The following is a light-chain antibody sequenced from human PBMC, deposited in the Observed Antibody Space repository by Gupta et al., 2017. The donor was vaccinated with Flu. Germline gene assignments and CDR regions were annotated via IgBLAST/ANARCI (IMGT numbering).Light chain of an antibody. CDR1: QSVASSY. CDR3: HQYVASPYT. V-gene: IGKV3-20*01. J-gene: IGKJ2*01. CDR2: AAS. Sequence: EIALTQSPGTLSLSPGERATLSCRASQSVASSYLAWYQQKPGQAPRLLVYAASTRATGIPDRFSGSGSGTDFTLTISRLEPEDFAVYYCHQYVASPYTFGQGTKLEIK.